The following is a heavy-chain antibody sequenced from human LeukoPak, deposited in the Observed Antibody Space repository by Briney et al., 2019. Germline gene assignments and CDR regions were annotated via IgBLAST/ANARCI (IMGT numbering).Heavy chain of an antibody. Sequence: PGGSLRLSCAASGFTFSSNGMSWVRQAPGRGLEWVSVISGSGGSPDYTDSVKGRFTISRDNSKNTLYLQMNSLRAEDTAVYYCGKGGKTIMCPTSCYDYWGQGTLVTVSS. CDR1: GFTFSSNG. J-gene: IGHJ4*02. D-gene: IGHD2-2*01. CDR2: ISGSGGSP. V-gene: IGHV3-23*01. CDR3: GKGGKTIMCPTSCYDY.